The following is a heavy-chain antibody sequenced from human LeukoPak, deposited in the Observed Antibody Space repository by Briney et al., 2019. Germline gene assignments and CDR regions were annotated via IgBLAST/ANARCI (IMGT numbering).Heavy chain of an antibody. V-gene: IGHV4-61*02. J-gene: IGHJ6*03. Sequence: SETLSLTCTVSGGPISSGSYYWSWIRQPAGKGLEWIGRIYTSGSTNYNPSLKSRVTISVDTSKNQFSLKLSSVTAADTAVYYCARDDYYYMDVWGKGTTVTVSS. CDR1: GGPISSGSYY. CDR3: ARDDYYYMDV. CDR2: IYTSGST.